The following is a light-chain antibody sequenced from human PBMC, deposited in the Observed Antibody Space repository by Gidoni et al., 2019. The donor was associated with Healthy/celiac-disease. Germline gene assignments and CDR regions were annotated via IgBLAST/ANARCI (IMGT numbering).Light chain of an antibody. V-gene: IGKV1-39*01. CDR3: QQSYSTSIT. CDR1: QSISSY. J-gene: IGKJ5*01. CDR2: AAS. Sequence: DIQTTQSPSSLSASVGDRVTITCRASQSISSYLNWYQQKPGKAPKLLIYAASSLQSGVPSMFSGSGSGTDFTLTISSLQPEDFATYYCQQSYSTSITFGQGTRLEIK.